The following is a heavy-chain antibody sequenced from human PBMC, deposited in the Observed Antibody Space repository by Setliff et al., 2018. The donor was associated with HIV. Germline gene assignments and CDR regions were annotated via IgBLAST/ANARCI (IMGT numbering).Heavy chain of an antibody. Sequence: PSETLSLTCTVSGDSISAYYWSWVRKPTGKRLEWIGYIYSNGGTNYNPSLKSRVTMSVDTSKNQFSLKLTSVTATYTAVYYCARSNIEVVPAALFYYYYYGLDVWGQGTTFTVSS. CDR3: ARSNIEVVPAALFYYYYYGLDV. CDR2: IYSNGGT. D-gene: IGHD2-2*01. V-gene: IGHV4-59*01. CDR1: GDSISAYY. J-gene: IGHJ6*02.